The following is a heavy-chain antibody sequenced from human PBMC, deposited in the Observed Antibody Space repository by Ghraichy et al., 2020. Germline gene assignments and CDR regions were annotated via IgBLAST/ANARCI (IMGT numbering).Heavy chain of an antibody. CDR3: ARTVVVPAYDAFDI. J-gene: IGHJ3*02. CDR2: INHSGST. D-gene: IGHD2-2*01. Sequence: SETLSLTCAVYGGSFSGYYWSWIRQLPGKGLEWMGEINHSGSTNYNPYLKSRGNISVDTSKNQFSLKQSSVTAADTAVYYCARTVVVPAYDAFDIWCQGTMVTVSS. V-gene: IGHV4-34*01. CDR1: GGSFSGYY.